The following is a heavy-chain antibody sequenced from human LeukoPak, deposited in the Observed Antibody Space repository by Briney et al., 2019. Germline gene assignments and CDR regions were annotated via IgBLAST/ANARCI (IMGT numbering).Heavy chain of an antibody. D-gene: IGHD3-10*01. CDR1: GFNVSSNY. CDR2: IYTDGST. Sequence: PGGSLRLSCAASGFNVSSNYMSWVRQAPGKGLGWVSVIYTDGSTYYADSVKGRFTISRDNSKNTLYFQMNSLRAEDTAVYYCARDLYFGELLGGVDPWGQGTLVTVSS. V-gene: IGHV3-66*01. J-gene: IGHJ5*02. CDR3: ARDLYFGELLGGVDP.